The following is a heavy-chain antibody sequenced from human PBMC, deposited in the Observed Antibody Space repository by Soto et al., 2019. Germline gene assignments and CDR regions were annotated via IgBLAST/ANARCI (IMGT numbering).Heavy chain of an antibody. J-gene: IGHJ6*02. CDR1: GFTFSEHY. CDR2: ILSSDSTI. Sequence: QVQLVESGGGLVQPGGSLRLSCVASGFTFSEHYRSWIRQVPGKGLEWVSYILSSDSTIYYADSVKGRFTISRDNAKNSGYLQMNSLRAEDTAVYYCARGHYGMDVWGQGTAVTVSS. CDR3: ARGHYGMDV. V-gene: IGHV3-11*01.